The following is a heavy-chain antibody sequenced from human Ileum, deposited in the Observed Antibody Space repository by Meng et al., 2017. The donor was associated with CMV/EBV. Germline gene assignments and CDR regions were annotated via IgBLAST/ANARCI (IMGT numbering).Heavy chain of an antibody. CDR1: GFTFSRSW. J-gene: IGHJ4*02. CDR3: ARDGSYKLDY. D-gene: IGHD3-10*01. CDR2: LTSDGRT. V-gene: IGHV3-74*03. Sequence: GESLKISCVASGFTFSRSWMHWVRQVPGKGLVWVSRLTSDGRTSYADFVKGRFTVSRDHATSTFYLQMNSLAAEDTAVYYCARDGSYKLDYWGQGTLVTVSS.